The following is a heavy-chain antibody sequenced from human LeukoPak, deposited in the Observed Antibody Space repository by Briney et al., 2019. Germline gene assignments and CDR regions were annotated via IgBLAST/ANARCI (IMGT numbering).Heavy chain of an antibody. Sequence: PSETLSLTCAVYGGSFSGYYWSWIRQPPGKGLEWIGEINHSGSTNYNPSLKSRVTISVDTSKNQFSLKLSSVTAADTAVYYCARIYDILTGYLDYWGQGTLVTVSS. J-gene: IGHJ4*02. CDR3: ARIYDILTGYLDY. CDR2: INHSGST. D-gene: IGHD3-9*01. V-gene: IGHV4-34*01. CDR1: GGSFSGYY.